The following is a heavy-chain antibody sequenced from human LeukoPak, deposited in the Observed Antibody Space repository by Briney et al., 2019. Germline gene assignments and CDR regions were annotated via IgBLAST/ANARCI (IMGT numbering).Heavy chain of an antibody. V-gene: IGHV1-3*01. D-gene: IGHD3-22*01. CDR1: GYTFASYA. Sequence: ASVKISCKASGYTFASYAMHWVRQAPGQRLEWMGWINAGNGNTKYSQKFQGRVTITRDTSASTAYMELSTLRSEDTAVYYCAHSYYYDSSGYYALDYWGQGTLVTVSS. CDR2: INAGNGNT. CDR3: AHSYYYDSSGYYALDY. J-gene: IGHJ4*02.